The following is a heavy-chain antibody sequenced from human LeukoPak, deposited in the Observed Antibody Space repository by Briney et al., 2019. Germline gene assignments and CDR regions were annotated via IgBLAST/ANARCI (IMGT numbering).Heavy chain of an antibody. Sequence: GGSLRLSCAASGFTFSSYWMHWVRHAPGKGLVWVSRINTDGSSATYADSVKGRFTISRDNAKNTLYLQMNSLRVEDTAVYYCASYLLGSGTLPPWGQGTLVIVSS. CDR2: INTDGSSA. CDR3: ASYLLGSGTLPP. CDR1: GFTFSSYW. J-gene: IGHJ5*02. V-gene: IGHV3-74*01. D-gene: IGHD3-10*01.